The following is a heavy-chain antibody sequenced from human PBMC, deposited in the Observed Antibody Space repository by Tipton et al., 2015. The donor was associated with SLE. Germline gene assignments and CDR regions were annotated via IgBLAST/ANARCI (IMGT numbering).Heavy chain of an antibody. CDR3: ARDGLAAEEAFDI. V-gene: IGHV4-34*01. J-gene: IGHJ3*02. CDR2: INHSGST. D-gene: IGHD6-13*01. CDR1: GGSFSGYY. Sequence: TLSLTCAVYGGSFSGYYWSWIRQPPGKGLEWIGEINHSGSTNYNPSLKSRVTISVDTSKNQFSLKLSSVTAADTAVYYCARDGLAAEEAFDIWGQGTMVTVSS.